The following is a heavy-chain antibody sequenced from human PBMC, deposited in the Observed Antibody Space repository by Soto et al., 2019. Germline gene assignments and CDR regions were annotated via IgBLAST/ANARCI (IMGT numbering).Heavy chain of an antibody. CDR1: GFTLTTYI. CDR3: AGEAVNGTYLFDY. D-gene: IGHD2-8*01. CDR2: INKNGFTI. J-gene: IGHJ4*02. V-gene: IGHV3-48*02. Sequence: GSLRLSCAVSGFTLTTYIMNWVRQAPGKGLEWISFINKNGFTIYYADSEKGRFITTNEYDNNSLYLQKNRIAEDETADYYCAGEAVNGTYLFDYWGLGTLVTVSS.